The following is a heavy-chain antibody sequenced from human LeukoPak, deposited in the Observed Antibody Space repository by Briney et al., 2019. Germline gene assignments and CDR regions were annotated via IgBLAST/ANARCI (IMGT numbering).Heavy chain of an antibody. CDR3: ARELHSGSYYFDY. CDR2: LYHSGST. D-gene: IGHD1-26*01. Sequence: NPSETLSLTCAVSGGSISSCNWWSWIRQPPGKGLEWIGSLYHSGSTYYNPSLKSRVTTSVDTSKNRFSLKLTSVTAADTAVYYCARELHSGSYYFDYWGQGTLVTVSS. V-gene: IGHV4-38-2*02. CDR1: GGSISSCNW. J-gene: IGHJ4*02.